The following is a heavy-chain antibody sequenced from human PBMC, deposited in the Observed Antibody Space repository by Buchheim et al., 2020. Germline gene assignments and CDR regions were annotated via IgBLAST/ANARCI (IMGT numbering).Heavy chain of an antibody. V-gene: IGHV3-74*01. J-gene: IGHJ4*02. D-gene: IGHD2-2*01. CDR2: IDTDGSST. CDR3: ASAAMMTTGSF. Sequence: ELHLVESGGGLVEPGGSLRLSCAASGFTFSTYRMHWVRQPPGKGLVWVSRIDTDGSSTNYADSVKGRFPISRDNAKNTLYLQMNSLRAEDTAVYYCASAAMMTTGSFWGQGTL. CDR1: GFTFSTYR.